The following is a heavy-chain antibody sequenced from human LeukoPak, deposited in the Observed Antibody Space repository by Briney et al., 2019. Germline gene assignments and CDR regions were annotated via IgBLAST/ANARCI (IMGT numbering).Heavy chain of an antibody. Sequence: SETLSLTCIVSGGXIGTNYCSWIRQVPGKGLEWIGYSSYSGSSNYNPSLKSRVTISVDTSKTQFSLYLNSVTAADTAVYYCARSDTHHIHSSSWHSDYWGQGTLVTVSS. CDR3: ARSDTHHIHSSSWHSDY. CDR2: SSYSGSS. D-gene: IGHD6-13*01. CDR1: GGXIGTNY. J-gene: IGHJ4*02. V-gene: IGHV4-59*01.